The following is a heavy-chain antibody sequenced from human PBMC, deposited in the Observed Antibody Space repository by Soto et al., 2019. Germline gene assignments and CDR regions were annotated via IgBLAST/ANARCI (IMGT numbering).Heavy chain of an antibody. V-gene: IGHV1-69*13. J-gene: IGHJ5*02. D-gene: IGHD5-18*01. Sequence: GASVKVSCKASGGTFSSYAISWVRQAPGQGLEWMGGIIPIFGTANYAQKFQGRVTITADESTSTAYMELSSLRSEDTAVYYCASFPVDTAMVPASAGWFDPWGQGTLVTVSS. CDR2: IIPIFGTA. CDR3: ASFPVDTAMVPASAGWFDP. CDR1: GGTFSSYA.